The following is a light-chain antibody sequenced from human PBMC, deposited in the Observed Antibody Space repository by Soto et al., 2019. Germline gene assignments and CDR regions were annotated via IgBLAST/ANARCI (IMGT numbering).Light chain of an antibody. J-gene: IGKJ1*01. CDR3: QKYNSFWT. Sequence: DIQMTQSPSTLSASVGDRVTISCRASQTISNWLAWYQQKPGKAPKLLIYDASNLESGVPSRFSGSGSGTEFTLTISSLQPEDFATYYCQKYNSFWTFGQGTKVEIK. V-gene: IGKV1-5*01. CDR1: QTISNW. CDR2: DAS.